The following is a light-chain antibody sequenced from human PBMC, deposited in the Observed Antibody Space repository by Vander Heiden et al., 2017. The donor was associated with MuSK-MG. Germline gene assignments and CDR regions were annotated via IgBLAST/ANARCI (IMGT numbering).Light chain of an antibody. CDR3: QAWDSSTVV. CDR1: TLGDKY. V-gene: IGLV3-1*01. Sequence: SYELTQPPSVSVSPGQTASITCSGDTLGDKYACWYQQKPGQFPVLVIYQDSKRPSGVPERFSGSNSGNTATLTISGTQAMDEADYYCQAWDSSTVVFGTGTKVTVL. J-gene: IGLJ1*01. CDR2: QDS.